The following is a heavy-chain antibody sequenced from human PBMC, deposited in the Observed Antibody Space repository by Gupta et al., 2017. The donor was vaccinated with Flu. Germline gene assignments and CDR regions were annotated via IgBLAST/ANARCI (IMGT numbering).Heavy chain of an antibody. CDR3: AREGAEVTTGHDGFDV. CDR2: ITSGSNYI. D-gene: IGHD1-1*01. J-gene: IGHJ3*01. CDR1: GFTFSSFS. Sequence: EVQLVQSGGGLVMPGGSLRLSCAASGFTFSSFSMTWVRQAPGKGLEWVASITSGSNYIHYADSVRGRFTISRDNAQNSLWLQMDTLRVEDTAVYYCAREGAEVTTGHDGFDVWGRGTKVTVSS. V-gene: IGHV3-21*02.